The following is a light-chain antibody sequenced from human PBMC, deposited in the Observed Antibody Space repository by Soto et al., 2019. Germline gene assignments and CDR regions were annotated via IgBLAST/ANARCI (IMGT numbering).Light chain of an antibody. CDR1: QSISSSF. V-gene: IGKV3-20*01. J-gene: IGKJ1*01. CDR2: GAS. Sequence: TVLTQSPGTLSLSPGERATLSCRASQSISSSFLAWYQQKPGQAPRLLIYGASSMATGIPDRFSGSGSGTDFTLTISRLEREDAAVYYCQQYVRSPPSWTFGQGTKVEIK. CDR3: QQYVRSPPSWT.